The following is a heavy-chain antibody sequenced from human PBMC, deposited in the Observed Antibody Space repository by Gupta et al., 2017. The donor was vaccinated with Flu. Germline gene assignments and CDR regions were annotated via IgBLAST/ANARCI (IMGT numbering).Heavy chain of an antibody. CDR3: ARDWIPSVYDPGKWFDP. Sequence: VRQAPGQGLEWMGWINPNSGDTNYAQKFQGRVTMTRDTSISTVYMELIRLRSDDTAAYYCARDWIPSVYDPGKWFDPWGQGTLVTVSS. J-gene: IGHJ5*02. V-gene: IGHV1-2*02. D-gene: IGHD2-8*01. CDR2: INPNSGDT.